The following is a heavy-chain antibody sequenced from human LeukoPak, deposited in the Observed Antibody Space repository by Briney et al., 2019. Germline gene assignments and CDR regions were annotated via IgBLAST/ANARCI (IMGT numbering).Heavy chain of an antibody. V-gene: IGHV4-39*07. CDR3: ARTRVVVAATDAFDI. CDR1: GGSISSSSYY. CDR2: IYYSGST. D-gene: IGHD2-15*01. J-gene: IGHJ3*02. Sequence: SETLSLTCTVSGGSISSSSYYWGWIRQPPGKGLEWIGSIYYSGSTYYNPSLKSRVTISVDTSKNQFSLKLSSVTAADTAVYYCARTRVVVAATDAFDIWGQGTMVTVSS.